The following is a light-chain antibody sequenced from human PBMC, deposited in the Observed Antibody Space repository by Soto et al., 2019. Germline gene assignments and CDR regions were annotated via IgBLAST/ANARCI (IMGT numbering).Light chain of an antibody. Sequence: AIQMTQSPSSLSASVGDRVTISCRASQGIRNDLGWYQQTPGRAPKLLIYSASILQSGVPSRFSGSGSGTDFTLTISSLQPEDFATYYCQQSYSTPPTFGQGRRLETK. CDR2: SAS. J-gene: IGKJ5*01. CDR1: QGIRND. V-gene: IGKV1-6*01. CDR3: QQSYSTPPT.